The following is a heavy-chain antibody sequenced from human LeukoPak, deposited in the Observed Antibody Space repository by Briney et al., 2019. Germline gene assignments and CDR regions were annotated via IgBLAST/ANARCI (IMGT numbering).Heavy chain of an antibody. V-gene: IGHV1-3*01. CDR2: INAGNGNT. CDR3: ARGSSGYYSYYYGMDV. J-gene: IGHJ6*02. CDR1: GYTFTSYA. Sequence: ASVKVSCKASGYTFTSYAMHWVRQAPGQRLEWMGWINAGNGNTKYSQKFQGRVTITRDTSASTAYMELRSLRSEDTAVYYCARGSSGYYSYYYGMDVWGQGTTVTVSS. D-gene: IGHD3-22*01.